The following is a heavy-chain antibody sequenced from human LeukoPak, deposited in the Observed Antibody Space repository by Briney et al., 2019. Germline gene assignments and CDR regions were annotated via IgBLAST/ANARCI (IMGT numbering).Heavy chain of an antibody. Sequence: GGFLRLSCAASRFTFSSYGMHWVRQAPGKGLEWVTFIWYDGSNKYYADSVKGRFTISRDNSKNTLYLQMNTLRAEDTAMYYCVRDRGESYFDYWGQGTLVTVSS. CDR3: VRDRGESYFDY. D-gene: IGHD3-16*01. CDR1: RFTFSSYG. J-gene: IGHJ4*02. V-gene: IGHV3-33*01. CDR2: IWYDGSNK.